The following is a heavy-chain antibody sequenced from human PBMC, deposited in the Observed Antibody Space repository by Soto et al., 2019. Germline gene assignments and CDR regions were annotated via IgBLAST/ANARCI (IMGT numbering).Heavy chain of an antibody. CDR3: ARPNYDILTGYYMEGAHDAFDI. CDR2: INAGNGNT. J-gene: IGHJ3*02. CDR1: GYTFTSYA. V-gene: IGHV1-3*01. Sequence: ASVKVSCKASGYTFTSYAMHWVRQAPGQRLEWMGWINAGNGNTKYSQKFQGRVTITRDTSASTAYMELSSLRSEDTAVYYCARPNYDILTGYYMEGAHDAFDIWGQGTMVTVSS. D-gene: IGHD3-9*01.